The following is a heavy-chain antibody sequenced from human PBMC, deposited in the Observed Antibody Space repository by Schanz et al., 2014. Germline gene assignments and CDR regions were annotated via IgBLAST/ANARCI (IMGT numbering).Heavy chain of an antibody. D-gene: IGHD6-19*01. J-gene: IGHJ4*02. CDR1: GFTFSSYS. CDR3: AASSGWHPSTDY. CDR2: ISASGGTT. Sequence: EVQLVESGGGLVQPGGSLRLSCTASGFTFSSYSMNWVRQAPGKGLEWVSAISASGGTTYYADSVKGRFTISRDNAKSSLYLQMNSLRVEDTAVYYCAASSGWHPSTDYWGQGTLVTVSS. V-gene: IGHV3-48*04.